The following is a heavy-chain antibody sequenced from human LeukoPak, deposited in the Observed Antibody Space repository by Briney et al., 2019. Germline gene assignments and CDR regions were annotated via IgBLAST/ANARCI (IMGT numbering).Heavy chain of an antibody. D-gene: IGHD3-9*01. J-gene: IGHJ4*02. Sequence: PGGSLRLSCAASGFTFSSYAMSWVRQAPGKGLECVSVIYIDGKTFYADSVKGRFTISRDNPRNTLYLQMNSLRPEDTAVYYCAREGRYDILTGYYLLNNWGQGARVTVSS. CDR2: IYIDGKT. V-gene: IGHV3-66*02. CDR3: AREGRYDILTGYYLLNN. CDR1: GFTFSSYA.